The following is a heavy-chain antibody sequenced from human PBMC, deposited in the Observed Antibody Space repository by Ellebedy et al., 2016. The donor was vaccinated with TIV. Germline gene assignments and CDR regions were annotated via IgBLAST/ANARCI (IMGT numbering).Heavy chain of an antibody. CDR1: GGSISSSSYY. CDR3: ASLLAAAGTNWFNP. J-gene: IGHJ5*02. D-gene: IGHD6-13*01. Sequence: SETLSLTXTVSGGSISSSSYYWGWIRQPPGKGLEWIGSIYYSGSTYYNPSLKSRVTISVDTSKNQFSLKLSSVTAADTAVYYCASLLAAAGTNWFNPWGQGTLVTVSS. V-gene: IGHV4-39*07. CDR2: IYYSGST.